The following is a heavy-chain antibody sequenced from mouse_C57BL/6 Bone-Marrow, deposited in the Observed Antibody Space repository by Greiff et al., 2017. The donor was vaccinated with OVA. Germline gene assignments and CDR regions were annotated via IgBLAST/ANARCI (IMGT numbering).Heavy chain of an antibody. V-gene: IGHV1-76*01. D-gene: IGHD2-2*01. CDR1: GYTFTDYY. CDR2: IYPGSGNI. J-gene: IGHJ2*01. CDR3: ARSERLRYYFDY. Sequence: QVQLKESGAELVRPGASVKLSCKASGYTFTDYYISWVKQRPGQGLEWIARIYPGSGNIYYDEKFKGKATLTAEKSSSTAYMQLSSLTSDDSAVYFCARSERLRYYFDYWGQGTTLTVSS.